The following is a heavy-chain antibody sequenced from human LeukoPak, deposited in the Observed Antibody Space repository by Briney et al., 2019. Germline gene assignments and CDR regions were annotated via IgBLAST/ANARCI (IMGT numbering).Heavy chain of an antibody. CDR3: AKWPEGAMDYFDY. V-gene: IGHV3-23*01. CDR1: GFSFSSYA. D-gene: IGHD3-16*01. CDR2: ISGDGTCT. Sequence: GGSLRLSCAASGFSFSSYAMTWARQAPVKGLEWVSAISGDGTCTYYADSVKGRFTISRDNSKNTLYLEMSSLRVKDTAIYYCAKWPEGAMDYFDYWGQGTLVTVSS. J-gene: IGHJ4*02.